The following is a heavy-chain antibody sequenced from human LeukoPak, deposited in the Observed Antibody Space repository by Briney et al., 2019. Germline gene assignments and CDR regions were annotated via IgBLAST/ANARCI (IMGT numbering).Heavy chain of an antibody. CDR3: ARLALGMTRAGKYFYNGVDV. CDR2: IHPDDSYS. V-gene: IGHV5-10-1*01. CDR1: GYSFTSYW. D-gene: IGHD1-1*01. Sequence: GESLKISCKGSGYSFTSYWISWVRQMPGKGLEWMGRIHPDDSYSNYSPSFEGRVTISVEKSISTAYLQWSSLRASDTATYYCARLALGMTRAGKYFYNGVDVWGQGTTVTVSS. J-gene: IGHJ6*02.